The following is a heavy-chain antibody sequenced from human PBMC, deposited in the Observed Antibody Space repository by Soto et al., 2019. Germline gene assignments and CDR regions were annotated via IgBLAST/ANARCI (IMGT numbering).Heavy chain of an antibody. V-gene: IGHV4-34*01. CDR3: ARSLFRGVIITLGY. CDR1: GGSFSGYY. CDR2: INHSGST. J-gene: IGHJ4*02. D-gene: IGHD3-10*01. Sequence: SETLSLTCAVYGGSFSGYYWSWIRQPPGKGLEWIGEINHSGSTNYNPSLKSRVTISVDTSKNQFSLKLSSVTAADTAVYYCARSLFRGVIITLGYWGQGTLVTVSS.